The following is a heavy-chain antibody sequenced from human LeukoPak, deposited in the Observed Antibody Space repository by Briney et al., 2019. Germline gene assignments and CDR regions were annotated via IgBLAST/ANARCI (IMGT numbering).Heavy chain of an antibody. CDR1: GFTFSSHA. J-gene: IGHJ4*02. V-gene: IGHV3-23*01. Sequence: GGSLRLSCAGSGFTFSSHAMTWVRQAPGRGLEWVSTISGSGNYTYHADSVKGRFTISRDNSKNTLYLQMNSLRAEDTAVYYCASRFDWGQGTLVTVSS. D-gene: IGHD5-24*01. CDR2: ISGSGNYT. CDR3: ASRFD.